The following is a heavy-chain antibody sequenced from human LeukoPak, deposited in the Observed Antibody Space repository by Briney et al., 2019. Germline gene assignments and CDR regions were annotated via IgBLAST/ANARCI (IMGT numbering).Heavy chain of an antibody. J-gene: IGHJ5*02. D-gene: IGHD2-2*01. CDR1: GYTFTSYY. CDR3: ARGLYIVVVPAANGQGWFDP. CDR2: INPSGGST. Sequence: ASVKVSCKASGYTFTSYYMHWVRQAPGQGLEWMGIINPSGGSTSYAQKFQGRVTMTRDTSTSTVYMELSSLRSEDTAVYYCARGLYIVVVPAANGQGWFDPWGQGTLVTVS. V-gene: IGHV1-46*01.